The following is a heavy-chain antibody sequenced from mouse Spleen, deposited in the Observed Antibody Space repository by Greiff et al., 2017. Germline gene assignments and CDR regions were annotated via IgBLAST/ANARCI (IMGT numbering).Heavy chain of an antibody. Sequence: DVQLVESGGGLVKPGGSLKLSCAASGFTFSDYGMHWVRQAPEKGLEWVAYISRGSSTIYYADTVKGRFTISRDNAKNTLFLQMTSLRSEDTAMYYCARTYYSNSFDYWGQGTTLTVSS. V-gene: IGHV5-17*01. CDR3: ARTYYSNSFDY. J-gene: IGHJ2*01. CDR1: GFTFSDYG. CDR2: ISRGSSTI. D-gene: IGHD2-5*01.